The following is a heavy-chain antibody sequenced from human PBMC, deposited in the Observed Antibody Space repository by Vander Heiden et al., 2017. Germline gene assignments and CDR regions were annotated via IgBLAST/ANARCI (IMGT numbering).Heavy chain of an antibody. CDR1: GFTFRDYS. Sequence: EVQLVESGGGLVQPGGSLRLSCAVSGFTFRDYSMDWVRQAPGKGLEWVGRIRNKANSYTAEYGASVRGRFTFSRDDSKNSLSLQLNSLKTEDTAVYYCARRSSSGYLEYWGQGTLVTVSS. CDR2: IRNKANSYTA. D-gene: IGHD3-22*01. CDR3: ARRSSSGYLEY. J-gene: IGHJ4*02. V-gene: IGHV3-72*01.